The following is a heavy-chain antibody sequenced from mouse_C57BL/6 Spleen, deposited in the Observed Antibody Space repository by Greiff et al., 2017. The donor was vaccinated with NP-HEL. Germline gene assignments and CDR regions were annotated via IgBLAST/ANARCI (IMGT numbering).Heavy chain of an antibody. D-gene: IGHD2-1*01. CDR3: ARKDGKEGYFDV. V-gene: IGHV1-81*01. CDR1: GYTFTSYG. Sequence: QVQLKQSGAELARPGASVKLSCKASGYTFTSYGISWVKQSTGQGLEWIGEIYPRSGNTYYNEKFKGKATLTADKSSSTAYMELRCLTSEDSAVYFCARKDGKEGYFDVWGTGTTVTVSS. J-gene: IGHJ1*03. CDR2: IYPRSGNT.